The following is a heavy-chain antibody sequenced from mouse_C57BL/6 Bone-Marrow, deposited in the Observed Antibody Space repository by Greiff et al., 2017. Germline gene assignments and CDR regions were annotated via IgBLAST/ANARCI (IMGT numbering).Heavy chain of an antibody. V-gene: IGHV5-9*01. CDR3: ARHKDYGSSYEGYYAMDY. CDR2: ISGGGGNT. CDR1: GFTFSSYT. Sequence: EVMLVESGGGLVKPGGSLKLSCAASGFTFSSYTMSWVRQTPEKRLEWVATISGGGGNTYYPDSVKGRFTISRDNAKNTLYLQMSSLRSEDTALYYCARHKDYGSSYEGYYAMDYWGQGTSVTVSS. J-gene: IGHJ4*01. D-gene: IGHD1-1*01.